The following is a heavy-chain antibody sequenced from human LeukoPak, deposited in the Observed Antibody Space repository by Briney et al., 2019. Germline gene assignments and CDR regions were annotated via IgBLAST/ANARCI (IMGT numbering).Heavy chain of an antibody. J-gene: IGHJ4*02. CDR3: ARVRSPRYFDY. CDR1: GFTFSSYA. Sequence: PGGSLRLSCAASGFTFSSYAMHWVRQAPGKGLEYVSAISSNGGSTYYANSVKGRFTISRDNAKNSLYLQMNSLRAEDTAVYYCARVRSPRYFDYWGQGTLVTVSS. V-gene: IGHV3-64*01. CDR2: ISSNGGST.